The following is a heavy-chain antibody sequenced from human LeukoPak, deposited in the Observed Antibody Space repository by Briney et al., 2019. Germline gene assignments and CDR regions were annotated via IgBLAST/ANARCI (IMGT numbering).Heavy chain of an antibody. CDR2: ISGSGGST. Sequence: PGGSLRLSCAASGFTFSSYAMSWVRQASGKGLEWVSTISGSGGSTYYGDSVKGRFTISRDNSKNTLYLQMNSLRAEDTAIYYCAKDDSRGGGSSWRFDYWGQGTLVTVSS. D-gene: IGHD1-26*01. V-gene: IGHV3-23*01. J-gene: IGHJ4*02. CDR1: GFTFSSYA. CDR3: AKDDSRGGGSSWRFDY.